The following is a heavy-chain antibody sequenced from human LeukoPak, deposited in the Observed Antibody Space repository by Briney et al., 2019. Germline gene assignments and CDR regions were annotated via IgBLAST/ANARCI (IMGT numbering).Heavy chain of an antibody. CDR1: GYSFTSYW. CDR3: ARRLPDVRRVVGAFDY. D-gene: IGHD1-26*01. CDR2: IYPGDSDT. V-gene: IGHV5-51*01. Sequence: GESLKISCKGSGYSFTSYWIGWVRQMPGKGLEWMGIIYPGDSDTKYSPSFQGQVAISADKSISTAYLQWSSLKASDTAMYYCARRLPDVRRVVGAFDYWGQGTLVTVSS. J-gene: IGHJ4*02.